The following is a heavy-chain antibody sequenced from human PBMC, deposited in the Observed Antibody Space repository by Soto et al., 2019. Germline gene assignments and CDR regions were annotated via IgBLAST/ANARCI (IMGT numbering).Heavy chain of an antibody. V-gene: IGHV1-18*01. D-gene: IGHD4-17*01. Sequence: QVQLVQSGAEVKKPGASVKVSCKASGYTFTSYGISWVRQAPGQGREWMGWISAYNGNTNYAQKLQGRVTMTTDTSTSTAYMELRSLRSDDTAVYYCARDIGPRAVTTFRAWFDPWGQGTLVTVSS. CDR3: ARDIGPRAVTTFRAWFDP. CDR2: ISAYNGNT. J-gene: IGHJ5*02. CDR1: GYTFTSYG.